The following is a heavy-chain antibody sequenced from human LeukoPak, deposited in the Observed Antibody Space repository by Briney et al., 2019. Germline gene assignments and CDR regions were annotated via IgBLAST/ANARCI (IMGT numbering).Heavy chain of an antibody. CDR3: AKLGQVKSVVAAREIYFDY. CDR2: FYVGGAT. Sequence: PGGSLRLSCAVSGFSVTNNYMSWVRQAPGKGLEWVSVFYVGGATYYADSVKGRFTISRDNSENTLYLQMNSLRAEDTAVYYCAKLGQVKSVVAAREIYFDYWGQGTLVTVSS. CDR1: GFSVTNNY. D-gene: IGHD2-15*01. V-gene: IGHV3-53*01. J-gene: IGHJ4*02.